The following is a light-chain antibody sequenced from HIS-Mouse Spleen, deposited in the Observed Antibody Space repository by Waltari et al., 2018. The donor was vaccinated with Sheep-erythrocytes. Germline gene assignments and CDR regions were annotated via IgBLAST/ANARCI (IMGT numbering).Light chain of an antibody. J-gene: IGKJ4*01. Sequence: EIVLTQSPATLSLSPGERATLSCRASQSVSSYLAWYQQKPGQAPRLLIYGASNRATGIPARFSGSGSGTDFTLTISSLEPEDFAFYYCQQRSNWPPLTFGGGTKVEIK. V-gene: IGKV3-11*01. CDR3: QQRSNWPPLT. CDR2: GAS. CDR1: QSVSSY.